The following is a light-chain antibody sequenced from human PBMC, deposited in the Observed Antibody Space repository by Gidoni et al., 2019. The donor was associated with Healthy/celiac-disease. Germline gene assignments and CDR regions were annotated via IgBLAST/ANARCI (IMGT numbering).Light chain of an antibody. Sequence: DIQMTKSPYSLSASVGDRVTITCRASQSISSYLNWYQQKPGKAPKLLIYAASSLQSGVPSRFSGSGSGTDFTLTISSLQPEDFATYYCQQSYSTPGRFTFGPGTKVDIK. V-gene: IGKV1-39*01. CDR2: AAS. J-gene: IGKJ3*01. CDR3: QQSYSTPGRFT. CDR1: QSISSY.